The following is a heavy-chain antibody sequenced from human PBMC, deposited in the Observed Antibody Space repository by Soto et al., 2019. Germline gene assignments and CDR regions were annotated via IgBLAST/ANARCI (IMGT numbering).Heavy chain of an antibody. Sequence: EVQLVESGGGLVKPGGSLRLSCAASGFTFSSYSMNWVRQAPGKGLEWVSFISSSSSHRNYADSVKGRFTISRDNAKNSLYLRMNSLRAEDTAVYYCAKGYCSGGSCYSPYFFDYWGQGTLVTVSS. D-gene: IGHD2-15*01. J-gene: IGHJ4*02. CDR1: GFTFSSYS. CDR2: ISSSSSHR. CDR3: AKGYCSGGSCYSPYFFDY. V-gene: IGHV3-21*01.